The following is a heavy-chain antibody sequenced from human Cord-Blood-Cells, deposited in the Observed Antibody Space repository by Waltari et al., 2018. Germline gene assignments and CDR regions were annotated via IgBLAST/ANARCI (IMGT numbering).Heavy chain of an antibody. Sequence: EVQLVESGGGLVQPGGSLRLSCAASGFTFSSYWMSCVRQAPGKGLGWVANIKQDGSEKYYVDSEKGRFTISRDNAKNSLYLQMNSLRAEDTAVYYCARDHDYGDYYFDYWGQGTLVTVSS. CDR2: IKQDGSEK. D-gene: IGHD4-17*01. CDR3: ARDHDYGDYYFDY. J-gene: IGHJ4*02. CDR1: GFTFSSYW. V-gene: IGHV3-7*01.